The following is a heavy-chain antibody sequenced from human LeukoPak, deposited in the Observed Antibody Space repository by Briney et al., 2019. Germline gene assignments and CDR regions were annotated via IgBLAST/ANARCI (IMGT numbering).Heavy chain of an antibody. J-gene: IGHJ4*02. CDR2: INQDGNSQ. D-gene: IGHD2-21*01. CDR1: GFAFSSYW. V-gene: IGHV3-7*01. CDR3: ARSLWPEDY. Sequence: GGPLRLSCEACGFAFSSYWASWVRQAPGKALEWVANINQDGNSQNYVDSVRGRFTISKDNAKNSVYLQMNSLRAEDTAVYYCARSLWPEDYWGQGILVTVSS.